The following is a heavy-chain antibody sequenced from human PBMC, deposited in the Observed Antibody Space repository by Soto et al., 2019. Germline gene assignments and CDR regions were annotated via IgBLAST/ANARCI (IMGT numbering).Heavy chain of an antibody. D-gene: IGHD3-10*01. V-gene: IGHV3-23*01. Sequence: GGALRLSCAASGFTFSSYAMSWVRQAPGKGLEWVSAISGSGGSTYYADSVKGRFTISRDNSKNTLYLQMNSLRAEDTAVYYCARDGSDYGSGSYDYWGQGTLVTVSS. CDR2: ISGSGGST. CDR1: GFTFSSYA. CDR3: ARDGSDYGSGSYDY. J-gene: IGHJ4*02.